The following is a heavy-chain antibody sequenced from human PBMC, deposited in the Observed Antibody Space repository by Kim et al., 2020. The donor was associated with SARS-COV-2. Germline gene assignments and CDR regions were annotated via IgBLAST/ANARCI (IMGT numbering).Heavy chain of an antibody. CDR1: GGSISSGGYY. D-gene: IGHD3-10*01. CDR3: ARDLYGSGSYSPNWFDP. Sequence: SETLSLTCTVSGGSISSGGYYWSWIRQHPGKGLEWIGYIYYSGSTYYNPSLKSRVTISVDTSKNQFSLKLSSVTAADTAVYYCARDLYGSGSYSPNWFDPWGQGTLVTVSS. J-gene: IGHJ5*02. CDR2: IYYSGST. V-gene: IGHV4-31*03.